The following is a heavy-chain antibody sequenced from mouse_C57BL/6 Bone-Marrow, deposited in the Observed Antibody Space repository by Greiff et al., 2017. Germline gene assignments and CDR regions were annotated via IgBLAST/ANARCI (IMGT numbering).Heavy chain of an antibody. Sequence: EVKLMESGAELVRPGASVKLSCTASGFNIKDDYMHWVKQRPEQGLEWIGWIDPENGDTEYASKFPGKATLTADTSSNTAYLQLSSLTSEDTAVYYCTSLFITTVVFDYWGQGTTLTVSS. D-gene: IGHD1-1*01. V-gene: IGHV14-4*01. CDR1: GFNIKDDY. CDR2: IDPENGDT. CDR3: TSLFITTVVFDY. J-gene: IGHJ2*01.